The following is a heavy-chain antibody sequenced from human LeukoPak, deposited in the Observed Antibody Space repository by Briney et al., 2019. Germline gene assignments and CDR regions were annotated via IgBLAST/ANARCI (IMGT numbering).Heavy chain of an antibody. D-gene: IGHD6-13*01. J-gene: IGHJ4*02. Sequence: GGPLRLSCAASGLTFSSYAMNWVRQTPGKGLEWVSAISGSGGSTYYADSVKGRFTISRDNSKNTLYLQMNSLRAEDTAVYYCAKDKRAAAGTTGDYWGQGTLVTVSS. CDR3: AKDKRAAAGTTGDY. CDR1: GLTFSSYA. V-gene: IGHV3-23*01. CDR2: ISGSGGST.